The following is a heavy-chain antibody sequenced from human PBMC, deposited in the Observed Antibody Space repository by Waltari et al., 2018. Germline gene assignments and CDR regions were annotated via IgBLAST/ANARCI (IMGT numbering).Heavy chain of an antibody. CDR2: SSYNWAT. CDR1: GGSITSTKPS. CDR3: ATYIGASIGTAAFDV. V-gene: IGHV4-39*01. J-gene: IGHJ3*01. Sequence: QLQLQESGPGLVKPSETLSLPCSVSGGSITSTKPSWGWIRQPPGQSLEWIGTSSYNWATYNSPSLRGRVTVSRDTSMNQLSLKLGSVTAADTAVYYCATYIGASIGTAAFDVWGQGTMVTVSS. D-gene: IGHD1-1*01.